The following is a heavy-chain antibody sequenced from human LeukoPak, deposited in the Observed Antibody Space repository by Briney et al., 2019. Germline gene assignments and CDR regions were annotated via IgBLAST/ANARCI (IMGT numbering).Heavy chain of an antibody. Sequence: GGSLRLSCAASGFTFSSYSMNWVRQAPGKGLEWVSSISSSSSYIYYADSVKGRFTISRDNAKNSLYLQMNSLRAEDTAVYYCAREASGSYYYWYFDLWGRGTLVTVSS. J-gene: IGHJ2*01. V-gene: IGHV3-21*01. CDR3: AREASGSYYYWYFDL. CDR1: GFTFSSYS. D-gene: IGHD1-26*01. CDR2: ISSSSSYI.